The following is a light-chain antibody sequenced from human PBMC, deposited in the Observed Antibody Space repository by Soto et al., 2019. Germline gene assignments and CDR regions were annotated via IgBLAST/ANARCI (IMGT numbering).Light chain of an antibody. CDR1: QSGLYSSNNKNY. CDR3: QQYYSTPPT. V-gene: IGKV4-1*01. CDR2: WAS. J-gene: IGKJ1*01. Sequence: IVMTQSPYSLSMSLGERATFNCKSSQSGLYSSNNKNYLAWYQQKPGQPPKLLIYWASTRESGVPDRFSGSGSGTDFTLTISSLQAEDVAVYYCQQYYSTPPTFGQGTKVDIK.